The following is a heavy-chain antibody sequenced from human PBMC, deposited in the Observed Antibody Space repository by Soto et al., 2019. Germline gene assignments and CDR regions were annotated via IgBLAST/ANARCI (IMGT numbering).Heavy chain of an antibody. D-gene: IGHD2-15*01. CDR1: GGSIISYY. Sequence: SETLSLTRTVSGGSIISYYRSWIRQPPGKGLEWIGYIYYSGSTNYNPSLKSRVTISVDTSKNQFSLKLSSVTAADTAVYYCARQSGSCSGGSCYSSFDYWGQGTLVTVSS. J-gene: IGHJ4*02. CDR2: IYYSGST. CDR3: ARQSGSCSGGSCYSSFDY. V-gene: IGHV4-59*08.